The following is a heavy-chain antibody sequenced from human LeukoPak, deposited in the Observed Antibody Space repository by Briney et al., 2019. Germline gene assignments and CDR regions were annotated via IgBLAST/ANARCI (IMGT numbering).Heavy chain of an antibody. D-gene: IGHD4-17*01. CDR1: GYSISSGYY. Sequence: KPSETLSLTCAVSGYSISSGYYWGWIRQPPGTGLEWIGSIYHSGSTYYNPSLKSRVTISVDTSKNQFSLKLSSVTAADTAVYYCARRYGDYPYYFDYWGQGTLVTVSS. V-gene: IGHV4-38-2*01. CDR2: IYHSGST. CDR3: ARRYGDYPYYFDY. J-gene: IGHJ4*02.